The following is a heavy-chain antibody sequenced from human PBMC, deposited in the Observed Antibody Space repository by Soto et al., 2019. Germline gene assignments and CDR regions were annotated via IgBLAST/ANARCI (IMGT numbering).Heavy chain of an antibody. J-gene: IGHJ6*02. D-gene: IGHD6-25*01. Sequence: GGSLRLSCAASGFTFSSYNMNWVRQAPGKGLEWVSYISSSSSTIYYADSVKGRFTISRDNAKNSLYLQMNSLRDEDTAVYYCARERKGSGYYGMDVWGQGTTVTVSS. CDR3: ARERKGSGYYGMDV. CDR2: ISSSSSTI. CDR1: GFTFSSYN. V-gene: IGHV3-48*02.